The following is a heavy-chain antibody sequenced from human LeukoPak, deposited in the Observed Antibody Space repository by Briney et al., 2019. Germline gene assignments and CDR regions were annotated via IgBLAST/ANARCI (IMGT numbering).Heavy chain of an antibody. CDR1: GFTFSSYA. V-gene: IGHV3-30-3*01. CDR2: ISYDGSNK. CDR3: TTRSLAVAGTDY. D-gene: IGHD6-19*01. J-gene: IGHJ4*02. Sequence: LAGGSLRLSCAASGFTFSSYAMHWVRQAPGKGLEWVAVISYDGSNKYYADSVKGRFTISRDNSKNTLYLQMNSLRAEDTAVYYCTTRSLAVAGTDYWGQGTLVTVSS.